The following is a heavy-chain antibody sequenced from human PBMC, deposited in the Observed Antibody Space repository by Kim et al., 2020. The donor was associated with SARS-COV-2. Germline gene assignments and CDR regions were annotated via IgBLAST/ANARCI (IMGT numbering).Heavy chain of an antibody. CDR2: IYYSGST. Sequence: SETLSLTCTVSGGSISSGGYYWSWIRQHPGKGLEWIGYIYYSGSTYYNPSLKSRVTISVDTSKNQFSLKLSSVTAADTAVYYCARDAGQSQGYNWFDPWGQGTLVTVSS. V-gene: IGHV4-31*03. CDR1: GGSISSGGYY. J-gene: IGHJ5*02. CDR3: ARDAGQSQGYNWFDP.